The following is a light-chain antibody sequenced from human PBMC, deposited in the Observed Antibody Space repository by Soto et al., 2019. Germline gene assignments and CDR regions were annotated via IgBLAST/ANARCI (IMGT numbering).Light chain of an antibody. CDR3: LLSYSGARV. J-gene: IGLJ3*02. Sequence: QAVVTQEPSLTVSPGGTVTLTCGSSTGAVTSGHYPYWFQQKPGQAPRTLIXXTXNKXXXXXXXXXGSVLGGKAALTLSGXXXXXXXXYYCLLSYSGARVFGGGTKLTVL. V-gene: IGLV7-46*01. CDR2: XTX. CDR1: TGAVTSGHY.